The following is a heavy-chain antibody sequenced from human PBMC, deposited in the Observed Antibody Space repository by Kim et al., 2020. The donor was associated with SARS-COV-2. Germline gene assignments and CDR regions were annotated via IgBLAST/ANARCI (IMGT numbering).Heavy chain of an antibody. CDR2: IYYSGST. CDR3: ARGREGVTGAFDI. CDR1: GGSISSYY. Sequence: SETLSLTCTVSGGSISSYYWSWIRQPPGKGLEWIGYIYYSGSTNYNPSLKSRVTISVDTYKNQFSLKLSSVTAADTAVYYCARGREGVTGAFDIWGQGRMVTVSS. V-gene: IGHV4-59*13. D-gene: IGHD2-21*02. J-gene: IGHJ3*02.